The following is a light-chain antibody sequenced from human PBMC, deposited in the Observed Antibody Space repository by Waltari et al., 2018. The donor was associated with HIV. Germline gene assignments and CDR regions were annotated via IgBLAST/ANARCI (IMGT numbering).Light chain of an antibody. CDR1: QSVRNY. V-gene: IGKV3-11*01. Sequence: EIVLTQSPATLSLSPGERATLSCRASQSVRNYLAWYQHKPGQSPRLLIYETSKRATDTAARFSVSESGTDFSLTISSLEPEDVVVYYCQQRSNWPPITFGQGTRGEIK. CDR3: QQRSNWPPIT. J-gene: IGKJ5*01. CDR2: ETS.